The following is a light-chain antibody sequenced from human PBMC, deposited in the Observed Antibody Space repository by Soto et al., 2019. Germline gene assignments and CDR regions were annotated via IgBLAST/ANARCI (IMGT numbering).Light chain of an antibody. J-gene: IGKJ4*01. CDR2: GAS. V-gene: IGKV3-20*01. Sequence: EIGLTQSPGTLSLSPGERATLSCRASQSVSSTYLAWYQQKPGQAPRLLIYGASSRATGIPDRFSGSGSGTDFTLTISRLEPEDFAVYYCQQYESSPTTFGGRTKVEIK. CDR1: QSVSSTY. CDR3: QQYESSPTT.